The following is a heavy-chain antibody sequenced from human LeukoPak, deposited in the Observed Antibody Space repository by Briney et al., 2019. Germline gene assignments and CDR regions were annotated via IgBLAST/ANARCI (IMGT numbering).Heavy chain of an antibody. CDR2: INSDGSST. V-gene: IGHV3-74*01. D-gene: IGHD4-17*01. Sequence: GGSLRLSCAASGFTFSSYWMHWVRQAPGKGLVWVSRINSDGSSTSYADSVKGRFTISRDNAKNTLYLQMNSLRAEDTAVYYCARVNTTVIPLFDSWGQGVLVTVSS. CDR3: ARVNTTVIPLFDS. CDR1: GFTFSSYW. J-gene: IGHJ4*02.